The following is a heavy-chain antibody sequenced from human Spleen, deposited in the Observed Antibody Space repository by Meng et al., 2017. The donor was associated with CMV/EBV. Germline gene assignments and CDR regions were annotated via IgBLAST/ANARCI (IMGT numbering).Heavy chain of an antibody. CDR1: GFTFSSYA. CDR2: ISYDGSNK. V-gene: IGHV3-30*04. CDR3: ARGIYDFWSGTPTYYGMDV. D-gene: IGHD3-3*01. Sequence: GGALRRSCAASGFTFSSYAMHWVRQAPGKGLEWVAVISYDGSNKYYADSVKGRFTISRDNSKNTLYLQMNSLRAEDTAVYYCARGIYDFWSGTPTYYGMDVWGQGTTVTVSS. J-gene: IGHJ6*02.